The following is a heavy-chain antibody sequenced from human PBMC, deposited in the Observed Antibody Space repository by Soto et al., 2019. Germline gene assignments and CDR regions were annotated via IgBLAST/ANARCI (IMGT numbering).Heavy chain of an antibody. V-gene: IGHV1-2*02. Sequence: QLHLVQSGAVVKKPGASVTVSCSASGYPVTAYYMHWVRQAPGRGLEWMGGINPATGAAKYTQTCQGRVTMTRDTSTTTFFMELSCLTSEDSALFYCSREGGVGVAGSAAFDMWGQGTLVTVSS. CDR3: SREGGVGVAGSAAFDM. D-gene: IGHD3-3*01. CDR2: INPATGAA. CDR1: GYPVTAYY. J-gene: IGHJ3*02.